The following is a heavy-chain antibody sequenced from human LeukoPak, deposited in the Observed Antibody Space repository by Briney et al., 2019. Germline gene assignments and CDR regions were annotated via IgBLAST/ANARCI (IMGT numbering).Heavy chain of an antibody. CDR1: GGSISSYY. Sequence: SKTLSLTCTVSGGSISSYYWSWIRKPPGKGLEWIGYIYYSGSTNYNPSLKSRVTISVDTSKNQFSLKLSSVTAADTAVYYCARSDRYTYCSSTSCYQDDNAFDIWGQGTMVTVSS. CDR2: IYYSGST. D-gene: IGHD2-2*01. J-gene: IGHJ3*02. V-gene: IGHV4-59*01. CDR3: ARSDRYTYCSSTSCYQDDNAFDI.